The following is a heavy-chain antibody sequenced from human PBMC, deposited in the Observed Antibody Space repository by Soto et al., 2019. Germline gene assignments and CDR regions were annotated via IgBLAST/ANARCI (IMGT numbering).Heavy chain of an antibody. CDR3: ARDQGYYYDSSGNPLDY. Sequence: GGSLRLSCAASGFTFSSYWMSWVRQAPGKGLEWVANIKQDGSEKYYVDSVKGRFTISRDNAKNSLYLQMNSLRAEDTAVYYCARDQGYYYDSSGNPLDYWGQGTLVTVSS. J-gene: IGHJ4*02. D-gene: IGHD3-22*01. CDR1: GFTFSSYW. CDR2: IKQDGSEK. V-gene: IGHV3-7*01.